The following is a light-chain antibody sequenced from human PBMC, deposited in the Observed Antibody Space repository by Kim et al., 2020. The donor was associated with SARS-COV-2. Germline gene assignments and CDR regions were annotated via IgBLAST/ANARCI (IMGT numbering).Light chain of an antibody. CDR3: NSRDSSGNHLV. CDR2: GKN. J-gene: IGLJ3*02. CDR1: SLRSYY. Sequence: SSELTQDSAVSVALGQTVRITCQGDSLRSYYASWYQQKPGQAPVLVIYGKNNRPSGIPDRFSGSSSGNTASLTTTGAQAADEAAYYCNSRDSSGNHLVFG. V-gene: IGLV3-19*01.